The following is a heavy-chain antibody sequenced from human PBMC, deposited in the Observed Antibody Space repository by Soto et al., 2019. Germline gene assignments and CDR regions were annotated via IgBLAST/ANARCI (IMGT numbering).Heavy chain of an antibody. V-gene: IGHV3-33*08. CDR2: IWYDGSNK. CDR1: GFTFNTYG. J-gene: IGHJ6*02. Sequence: QVQLVESGGGVVQPGGSLRLSCTTSGFTFNTYGMHWVRQAPGKGLEWVAIIWYDGSNKYYADSVKGRFTISRANSRNTPYLQMSSLRAEDTAMYYCARADCTGAFCYSWPFNYGVDVWGQGTTVTVCS. D-gene: IGHD2-15*01. CDR3: ARADCTGAFCYSWPFNYGVDV.